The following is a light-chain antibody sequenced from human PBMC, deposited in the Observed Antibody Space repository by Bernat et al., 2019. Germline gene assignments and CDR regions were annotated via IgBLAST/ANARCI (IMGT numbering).Light chain of an antibody. CDR2: GAS. CDR3: QQYNAWLGT. J-gene: IGKJ1*01. Sequence: ERVMTQSPATLSVSPGERATLSCRASQSVSSNLAWYQQKPGQARRLLIYGASTRATAIPARFSCSDSGPEFTLTISSLQSEDCAVYYCQQYNAWLGTFGQVTKVEI. V-gene: IGKV3-15*01. CDR1: QSVSSN.